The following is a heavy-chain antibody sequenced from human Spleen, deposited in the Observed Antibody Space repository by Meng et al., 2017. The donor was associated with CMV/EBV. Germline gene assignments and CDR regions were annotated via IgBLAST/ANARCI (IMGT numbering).Heavy chain of an antibody. CDR3: AKTGGSYDY. D-gene: IGHD1-26*01. CDR1: GGSISSYS. Sequence: QVETQESGPCMVKPSESLALTCTVSGGSISSYSWSWIRQPAGKGLEWIGRIYTSGRTNYNPSLKSRVTMSVDTSKNQFSLKLSSVTAADTAVYYCAKTGGSYDYWGQGTLVTVSS. J-gene: IGHJ4*02. V-gene: IGHV4-4*07. CDR2: IYTSGRT.